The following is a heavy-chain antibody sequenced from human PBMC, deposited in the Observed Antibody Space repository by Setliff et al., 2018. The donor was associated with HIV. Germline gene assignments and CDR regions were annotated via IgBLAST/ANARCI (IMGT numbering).Heavy chain of an antibody. CDR1: GGSISSGDYY. V-gene: IGHV4-30-4*08. Sequence: NLSETLSLTCTVSGGSISSGDYYWSWIRQPPGKGLEWIGYIYYSGSTYYNPSLKSRITISVETSRKQFALKLSSVTAADTAVYYCARWYSSSYYAFDIWGQGTMVTVAS. CDR3: ARWYSSSYYAFDI. D-gene: IGHD1-26*01. J-gene: IGHJ3*02. CDR2: IYYSGST.